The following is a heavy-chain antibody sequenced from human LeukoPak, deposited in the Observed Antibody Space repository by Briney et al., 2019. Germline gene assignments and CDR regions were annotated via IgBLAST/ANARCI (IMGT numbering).Heavy chain of an antibody. CDR3: AKVKYYGSGSYTIFDY. CDR2: ISISSGII. Sequence: GGSLRLSCAASGFTFSTYSMNWVRQAPGKGLEWVSYISISSGIIYYADSVKGRFTISRDNAKNSLYLQMNSLRAEDTAVYYCAKVKYYGSGSYTIFDYWGQGTLVTVSS. J-gene: IGHJ4*02. D-gene: IGHD3-10*01. V-gene: IGHV3-48*01. CDR1: GFTFSTYS.